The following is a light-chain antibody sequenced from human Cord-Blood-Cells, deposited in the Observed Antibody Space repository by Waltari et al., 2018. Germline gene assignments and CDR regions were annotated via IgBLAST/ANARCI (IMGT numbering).Light chain of an antibody. Sequence: QAALTQPRSVSGSAGQSVTISCTGTSRDVGGDNFVSWYQQHPGKAPKLLIYDVSKRPSGVPERFSGSKSGNTASLTISGLQAEDEADYYCCSYAGSYTGVFGGGTKLTVL. CDR3: CSYAGSYTGV. CDR2: DVS. CDR1: SRDVGGDNF. J-gene: IGLJ3*02. V-gene: IGLV2-11*01.